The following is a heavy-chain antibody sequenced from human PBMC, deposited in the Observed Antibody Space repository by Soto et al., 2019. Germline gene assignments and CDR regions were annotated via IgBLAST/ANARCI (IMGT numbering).Heavy chain of an antibody. J-gene: IGHJ4*02. Sequence: SETLSLTCTVSGGSISSYYWSWIRQPPGKGLEWIGYIYYSGSTYYNPSLKSRVTISVDTSKNQFSLKLSSVTAADTAVYYCARFPEYYYDSSGPREGFDYWGQGTLVTVSS. CDR3: ARFPEYYYDSSGPREGFDY. V-gene: IGHV4-59*08. D-gene: IGHD3-22*01. CDR2: IYYSGST. CDR1: GGSISSYY.